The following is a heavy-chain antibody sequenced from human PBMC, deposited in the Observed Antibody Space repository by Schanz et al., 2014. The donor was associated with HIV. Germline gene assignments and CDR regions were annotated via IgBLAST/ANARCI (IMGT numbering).Heavy chain of an antibody. CDR2: IWYDGSNI. CDR3: VMGTTVGNSFDS. V-gene: IGHV3-33*01. CDR1: GFNVNNYG. J-gene: IGHJ4*02. D-gene: IGHD4-17*01. Sequence: QVQLVESGGGVVQPGRSQRLSCVASGFNVNNYGMQWVRQPPGKGLEWVAVIWYDGSNIYYADSVKGRFTISRDNSKNTVYLQMNSLRAEDTAVYYCVMGTTVGNSFDSWGQGTLVTVSS.